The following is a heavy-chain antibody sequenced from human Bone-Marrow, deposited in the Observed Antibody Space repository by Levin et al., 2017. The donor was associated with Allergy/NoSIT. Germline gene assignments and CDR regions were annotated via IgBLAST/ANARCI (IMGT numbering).Heavy chain of an antibody. Sequence: PAGGSLRLSCAASGFTFSSYAMSWVRQAPGKGLEWVSAISGSGGSTYYADSVKGRFTISRDNSKNTLYLQMNSLRAEDTAVYYCAKGHGGNSVTRVPAFDIWGQGTMVTVSS. CDR2: ISGSGGST. D-gene: IGHD4-23*01. CDR1: GFTFSSYA. V-gene: IGHV3-23*01. CDR3: AKGHGGNSVTRVPAFDI. J-gene: IGHJ3*02.